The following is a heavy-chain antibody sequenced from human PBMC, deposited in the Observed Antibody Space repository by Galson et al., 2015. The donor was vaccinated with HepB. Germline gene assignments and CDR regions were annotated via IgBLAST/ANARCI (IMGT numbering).Heavy chain of an antibody. CDR1: GYTFISYD. CDR2: ISTNSGNT. CDR3: ARDRDYRFDS. J-gene: IGHJ4*02. V-gene: IGHV1-18*01. D-gene: IGHD4-11*01. Sequence: SVKVSCKASGYTFISYDINWVRQATGQGLEWMAWISTNSGNTKYAQKFQGRVTLTADASTGTVYMDLRSLKSDDTAVYYCARDRDYRFDSWGQGTLVTVSS.